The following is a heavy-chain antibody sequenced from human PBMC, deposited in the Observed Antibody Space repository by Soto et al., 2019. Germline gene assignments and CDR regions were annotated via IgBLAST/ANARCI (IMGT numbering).Heavy chain of an antibody. D-gene: IGHD2-2*01. V-gene: IGHV4-34*01. CDR3: ARVGGDIVVVPAAIPPRSGWFDP. Sequence: SETLSLTCAVYGGSFSGYYWSWIRTPPGKGLEWIGEINHSGSTNYNPSLKSRVTISVDTSKNQFSLKLSSVTAADTAVYYCARVGGDIVVVPAAIPPRSGWFDPWGQGTLVTVSS. CDR1: GGSFSGYY. CDR2: INHSGST. J-gene: IGHJ5*02.